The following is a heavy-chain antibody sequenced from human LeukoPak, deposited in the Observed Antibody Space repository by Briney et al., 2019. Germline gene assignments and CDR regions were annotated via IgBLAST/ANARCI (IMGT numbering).Heavy chain of an antibody. CDR1: GFIFSHYG. V-gene: IGHV3-33*01. CDR3: ARDAQRGFDYSNSLRY. CDR2: IWSDGSNR. J-gene: IGHJ4*01. D-gene: IGHD4-11*01. Sequence: GGSLRLSCAASGFIFSHYGMHWVRQAPGKGLEWVAVIWSDGSNRFYAGSVKGRFTISRDNAQNTVFLQMNILRAEDTAMYYCARDAQRGFDYSNSLRYWGHGTLVTVSS.